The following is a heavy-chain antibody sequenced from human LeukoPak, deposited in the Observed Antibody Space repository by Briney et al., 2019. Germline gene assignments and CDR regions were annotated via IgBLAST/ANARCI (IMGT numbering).Heavy chain of an antibody. J-gene: IGHJ4*02. CDR3: ARGEDYGTNSFDY. CDR2: ITTSGRTI. V-gene: IGHV3-48*03. D-gene: IGHD4-17*01. CDR1: GFTFSSYE. Sequence: GGSLRLSCAASGFTFSSYEMNWVRQTPGKGLEWVSYITTSGRTIYYADSVKGRFTISRDNAKNSLYLQMNSLRAEDTAVYYCARGEDYGTNSFDYWGQGTLVTVSS.